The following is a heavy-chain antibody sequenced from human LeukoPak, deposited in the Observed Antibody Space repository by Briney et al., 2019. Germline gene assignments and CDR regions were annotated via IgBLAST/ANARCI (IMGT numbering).Heavy chain of an antibody. D-gene: IGHD2-2*01. CDR3: ARGSSGGSSTSCYDY. CDR2: INHSGST. J-gene: IGHJ4*02. CDR1: GGSFSGYY. Sequence: SETLSLTCAVYGGSFSGYYWSWIRQPPGKGLEWIGEINHSGSTNYNPSLKSRVTISVDTSKNQFSLKLSSVTAADTAVYYCARGSSGGSSTSCYDYWGQGTLVTVSS. V-gene: IGHV4-34*01.